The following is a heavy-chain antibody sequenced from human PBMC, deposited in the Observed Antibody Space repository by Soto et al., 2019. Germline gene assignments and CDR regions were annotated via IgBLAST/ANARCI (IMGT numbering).Heavy chain of an antibody. CDR2: VYYRGRS. J-gene: IGHJ4*02. Sequence: SETLGIACTFSGGSVTNSTYYWGWIRQSPGKGLEWIGSVYYRGRSYSKSSVKSRVTISVDTSKNQFSLNLNSVTASDTAVYFCVSQRTTVITKAYFDYWGPGAMVTVSS. V-gene: IGHV4-39*01. CDR1: GGSVTNSTYY. CDR3: VSQRTTVITKAYFDY. D-gene: IGHD4-4*01.